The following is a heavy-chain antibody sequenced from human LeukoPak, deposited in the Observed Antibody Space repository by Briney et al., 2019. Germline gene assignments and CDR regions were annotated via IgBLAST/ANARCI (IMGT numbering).Heavy chain of an antibody. CDR2: IKQDGSEK. Sequence: GGSLRLSCAASGFTFSSYWMSWVRQAPGKGLEWVANIKQDGSEKYYVDSVKGRFTISRDNAKNSLCLQMNSLRAEDTAVYYCARAYSSSWYDWFDPWGQGTLVTVSS. CDR3: ARAYSSSWYDWFDP. V-gene: IGHV3-7*01. D-gene: IGHD6-13*01. J-gene: IGHJ5*02. CDR1: GFTFSSYW.